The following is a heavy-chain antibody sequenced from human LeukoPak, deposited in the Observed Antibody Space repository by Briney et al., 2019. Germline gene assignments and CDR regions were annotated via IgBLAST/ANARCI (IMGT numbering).Heavy chain of an antibody. Sequence: PSETLSLTCTVSGGPISSYYWSWIRQPPGKGLEWIGYIYYSGSTNYNPSLKSRVTISVDTSKNQFSLKLSSVTAADTAVYYCARLRNGYFDYWGQGTLVTVSS. V-gene: IGHV4-59*08. CDR2: IYYSGST. CDR1: GGPISSYY. D-gene: IGHD4-17*01. J-gene: IGHJ4*02. CDR3: ARLRNGYFDY.